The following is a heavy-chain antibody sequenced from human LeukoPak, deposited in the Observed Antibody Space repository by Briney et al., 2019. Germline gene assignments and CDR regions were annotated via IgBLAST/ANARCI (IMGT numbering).Heavy chain of an antibody. V-gene: IGHV3-30*07. J-gene: IGHJ4*02. CDR3: AVNPSSTSFIFGY. CDR1: GFTFSSYA. D-gene: IGHD2-2*01. CDR2: ISYDGSNK. Sequence: GGSLRLSCAASGFTFSSYAMHWVRQAPGKGLKWVAVISYDGSNKYYADSVKGRFTISRDNSKNTLYLQMNSLRAEDTAVYYCAVNPSSTSFIFGYWGQRTLVTVSS.